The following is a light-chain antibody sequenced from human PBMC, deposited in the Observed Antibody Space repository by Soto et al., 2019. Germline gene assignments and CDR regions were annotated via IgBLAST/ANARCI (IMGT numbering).Light chain of an antibody. V-gene: IGLV2-23*02. Sequence: QSALTQPASVSGSPGQSITISCTVTSGDVGSFNIVSWYQQHPGNAPKLMIYEVSKRPSGVSNRFSGSKSGNTASLTISGLQAEDEADYYCCSYVGSSTFVFGGGTKVTVL. CDR1: SGDVGSFNI. CDR2: EVS. CDR3: CSYVGSSTFV. J-gene: IGLJ2*01.